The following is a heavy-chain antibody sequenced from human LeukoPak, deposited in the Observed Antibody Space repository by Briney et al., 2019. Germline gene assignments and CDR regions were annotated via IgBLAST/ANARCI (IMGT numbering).Heavy chain of an antibody. J-gene: IGHJ3*02. V-gene: IGHV1-69*04. CDR1: GGTFSSYA. CDR2: IIPILGIA. Sequence: GSSVKVPCKASGGTFSSYAISWVRQAPGQGLEWMGRIIPILGIANYAQKFQGRVTITADKSTSTAYMELSSLRSEDTAVYYCAIGAYGYCSGGSCVAFDIWGQGTMVTVSS. D-gene: IGHD2-15*01. CDR3: AIGAYGYCSGGSCVAFDI.